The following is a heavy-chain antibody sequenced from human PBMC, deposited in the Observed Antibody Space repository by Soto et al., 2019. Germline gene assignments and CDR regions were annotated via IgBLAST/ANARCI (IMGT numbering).Heavy chain of an antibody. CDR1: NDSISTHY. V-gene: IGHV4-59*08. D-gene: IGHD7-27*01. Sequence: QVQLQESGPGLVKPSETLSLTCTVSNDSISTHYWTWIRQPPGKGLEWIGFIYYSGSTNDNPSLQGRVTISVDTSKNQFSLKMNSVTAADTAVYYCARPGRDWGALQYWGQGTLVTVSS. CDR2: IYYSGST. CDR3: ARPGRDWGALQY. J-gene: IGHJ4*02.